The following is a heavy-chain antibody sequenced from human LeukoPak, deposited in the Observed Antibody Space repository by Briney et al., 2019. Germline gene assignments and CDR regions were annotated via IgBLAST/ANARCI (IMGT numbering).Heavy chain of an antibody. Sequence: ASVKVSCKASGYTFTSYGISWVRQAPGQGLEWMGWISAYNGNTNYAQKLQGRVTMTTDTSTSTAYMELRSLRSDDTAVYYCASRRGIAAAGYYYYYGMDVWGQGTTVTVSS. CDR2: ISAYNGNT. J-gene: IGHJ6*02. D-gene: IGHD6-13*01. V-gene: IGHV1-18*01. CDR3: ASRRGIAAAGYYYYYGMDV. CDR1: GYTFTSYG.